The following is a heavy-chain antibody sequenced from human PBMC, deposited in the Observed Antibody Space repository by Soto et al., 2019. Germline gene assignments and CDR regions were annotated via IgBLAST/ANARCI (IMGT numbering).Heavy chain of an antibody. V-gene: IGHV3-23*01. CDR2: LSGSADGT. Sequence: EVRLLESGGGLVQPGGSLRLSCVASGFTFSTYAMTWVRQAPGRGLEWVSLLSGSADGTYYADSVWGRFTISRDDSKNTLYLQINSLRAEDTALYCCAARPGGGVFGHLDYWGQGTLVTVSS. CDR3: AARPGGGVFGHLDY. J-gene: IGHJ4*02. CDR1: GFTFSTYA. D-gene: IGHD2-8*01.